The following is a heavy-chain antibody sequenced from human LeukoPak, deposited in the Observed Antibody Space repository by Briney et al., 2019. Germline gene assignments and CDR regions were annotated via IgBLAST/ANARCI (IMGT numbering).Heavy chain of an antibody. J-gene: IGHJ6*02. CDR3: ARDRCSSTNCYTGYYYGTDV. V-gene: IGHV4-61*01. Sequence: PSETLSLTCTVSGVSVTSDSYYWSWIRQPPGQGLEWIGFIYYSGSPTYNPSLKSRVTISMDTSKNQFSLKLNSVTAADTAVYYCARDRCSSTNCYTGYYYGTDVWGQGTTVTVSS. D-gene: IGHD2-2*02. CDR2: IYYSGSP. CDR1: GVSVTSDSYY.